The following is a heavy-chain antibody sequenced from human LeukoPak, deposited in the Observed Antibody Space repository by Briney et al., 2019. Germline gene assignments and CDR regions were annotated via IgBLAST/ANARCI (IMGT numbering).Heavy chain of an antibody. CDR2: ISYDGSNK. CDR1: GFTFSSYA. V-gene: IGHV3-30-3*01. CDR3: ARDSARSSGWYETYYFDY. Sequence: PGGSLRLSCAASGFTFSSYAMSWVRQAPGKGLEWVAVISYDGSNKYYADSVKGRFTISRDNSKNTLYLQMNSLRAEDTAVYYCARDSARSSGWYETYYFDYWGQGTLVTVSS. D-gene: IGHD6-19*01. J-gene: IGHJ4*02.